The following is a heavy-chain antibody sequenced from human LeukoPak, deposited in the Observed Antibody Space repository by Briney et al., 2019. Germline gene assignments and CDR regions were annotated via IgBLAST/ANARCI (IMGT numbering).Heavy chain of an antibody. D-gene: IGHD2-15*01. Sequence: ASVKVSCKASGYTFTSYGISWVRQAPGQGVEWRGWLSAYNGNTHYAQKLQGGVTMTTDTSTSTAYMELRSLRSDDTAMYYCAREFKVVVAATPVRVWHRDFDYWGQGTLVTVSS. J-gene: IGHJ4*02. CDR1: GYTFTSYG. CDR3: AREFKVVVAATPVRVWHRDFDY. V-gene: IGHV1-18*01. CDR2: LSAYNGNT.